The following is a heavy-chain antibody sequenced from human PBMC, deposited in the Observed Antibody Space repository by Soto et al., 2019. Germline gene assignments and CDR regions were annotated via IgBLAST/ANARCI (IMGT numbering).Heavy chain of an antibody. CDR3: AKDSLGPHWEY. D-gene: IGHD7-27*01. Sequence: GGSLRLSCAASGFTFSSYGMHWVRQAPGKGLEWVAVIWYDGSNKYYADSVKGRFTISRDNSKNTLYLQMNSLRAEDTAVYYCAKDSLGPHWEYWGPGTLVTASS. CDR1: GFTFSSYG. V-gene: IGHV3-33*06. J-gene: IGHJ4*02. CDR2: IWYDGSNK.